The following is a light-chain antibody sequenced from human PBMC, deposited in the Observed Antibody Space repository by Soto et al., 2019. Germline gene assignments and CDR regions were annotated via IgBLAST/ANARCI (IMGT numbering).Light chain of an antibody. V-gene: IGLV2-14*01. CDR2: DVS. Sequence: QSALTQPASVSGSPGQSITISCTGTSSEVGGYNYVSWYQQHPGKAPKLMIYDVSNRPSGVSNRCSCSKSGNTASLTISGRLDEDEADYYCGSSNSSSSLLVFGGGTKVTVL. CDR3: GSSNSSSSLLV. CDR1: SSEVGGYNY. J-gene: IGLJ2*01.